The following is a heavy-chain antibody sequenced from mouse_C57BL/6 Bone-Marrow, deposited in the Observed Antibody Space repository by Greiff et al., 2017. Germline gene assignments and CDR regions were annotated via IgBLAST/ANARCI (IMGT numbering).Heavy chain of an antibody. CDR1: GYTFTSYW. V-gene: IGHV1-69*01. Sequence: VQLQQPGAELVMPGASVKLSCKASGYTFTSYWMHWVKQRPGQGLEWIGEIDPSDSYTNYNQKFKGKSTLTVDKSSSTGYMQLSSLTSEDSAVYYCARTFITTVVAGGYYAMDDWGQGTSVTVSS. J-gene: IGHJ4*01. D-gene: IGHD1-1*01. CDR2: IDPSDSYT. CDR3: ARTFITTVVAGGYYAMDD.